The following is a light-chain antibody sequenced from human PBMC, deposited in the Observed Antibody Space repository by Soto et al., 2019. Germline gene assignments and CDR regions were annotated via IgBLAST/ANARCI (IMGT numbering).Light chain of an antibody. Sequence: IVMTQSPATLSVSPGQRATLSCRASQSVSTNLAWYQQKPGQAPRLLIYGASTRATGIPARFSASGSGTEFALTLSGLQADDFAVYYCQQYGNWPPWTFGQGTRVDFK. CDR1: QSVSTN. CDR2: GAS. V-gene: IGKV3D-15*01. CDR3: QQYGNWPPWT. J-gene: IGKJ1*01.